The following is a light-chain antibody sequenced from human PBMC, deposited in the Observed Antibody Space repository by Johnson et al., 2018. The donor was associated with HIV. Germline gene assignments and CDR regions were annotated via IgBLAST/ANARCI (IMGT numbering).Light chain of an antibody. V-gene: IGLV1-51*02. CDR2: ENN. CDR1: SSNIGNNY. Sequence: QSVLTQPPSVSAAPGQKVTISCSGSSSNIGNNYVSWYQHFPGTAPKLLIYENNKRPSGIPDRFSGSKSGTSATLGITGLQTGDEADYYCGTWDSSLSAVYVFGTGTKVTVL. J-gene: IGLJ1*01. CDR3: GTWDSSLSAVYV.